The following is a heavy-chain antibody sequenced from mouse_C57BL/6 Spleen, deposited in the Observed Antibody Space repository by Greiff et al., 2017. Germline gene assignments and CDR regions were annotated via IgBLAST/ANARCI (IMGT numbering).Heavy chain of an antibody. V-gene: IGHV1-61*01. J-gene: IGHJ2*01. D-gene: IGHD2-5*01. Sequence: QVQLQQPGAELVRPGSSVKLSCKASGYTFTSYWMDWVKQRPGQGLEWIGNIYPSDSENHYNQKFKDKATFTVDKSSSTAYMQLSSLTSEDSAVYYCARTVVSYFDYCGQRTTLTVSS. CDR2: IYPSDSEN. CDR1: GYTFTSYW. CDR3: ARTVVSYFDY.